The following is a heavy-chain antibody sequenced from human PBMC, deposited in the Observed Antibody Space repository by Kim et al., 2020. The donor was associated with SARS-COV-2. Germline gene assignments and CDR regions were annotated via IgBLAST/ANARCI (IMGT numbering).Heavy chain of an antibody. J-gene: IGHJ6*02. Sequence: GGSLRLSCAASGFTFDDYAMHWVRQAPGKGLEWVSLISGDGGSTYYADSVKGRFTISRDNSKNSLYLQMNSLRTEDTALYYCAKDGASYYDILTGYYPYYYYGMDVWGQGTTVTVSS. CDR2: ISGDGGST. V-gene: IGHV3-43*02. CDR1: GFTFDDYA. CDR3: AKDGASYYDILTGYYPYYYYGMDV. D-gene: IGHD3-9*01.